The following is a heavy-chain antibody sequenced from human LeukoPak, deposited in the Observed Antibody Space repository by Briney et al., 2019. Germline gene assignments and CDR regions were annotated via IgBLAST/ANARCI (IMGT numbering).Heavy chain of an antibody. V-gene: IGHV3-7*01. D-gene: IGHD6-13*01. CDR1: GFTFSSYW. Sequence: GGSLRLSCAASGFTFSSYWMSWVRQAPGKGLEWVANIKQDGSEKYYVDSVKGRFTISRDNAKNSLCLQMNSLRAEDTAVYYCARDRAAAHFDYWGQGTLVTVSS. CDR2: IKQDGSEK. CDR3: ARDRAAAHFDY. J-gene: IGHJ4*02.